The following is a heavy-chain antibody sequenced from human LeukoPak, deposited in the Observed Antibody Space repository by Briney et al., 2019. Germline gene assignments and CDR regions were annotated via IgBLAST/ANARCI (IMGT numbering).Heavy chain of an antibody. Sequence: SVKVSCKASGGTFSSYAISWVRQAPGQGLEWMGGIIPIFGTANYAQKFQGRVTITADESTSTAYMELSSLRSEDTAVYYCARAESRGYSSGWYGHWGQGTLVTVSS. V-gene: IGHV1-69*13. CDR2: IIPIFGTA. J-gene: IGHJ4*02. CDR1: GGTFSSYA. D-gene: IGHD6-19*01. CDR3: ARAESRGYSSGWYGH.